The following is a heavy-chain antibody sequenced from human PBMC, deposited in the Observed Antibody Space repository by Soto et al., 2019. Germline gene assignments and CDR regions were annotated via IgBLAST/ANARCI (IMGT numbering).Heavy chain of an antibody. Sequence: GGSLRLSCTASGITFSSFEMNWVRQAPGKGLEWVSYISRTGDTIYYADSVKGRFTMSRDNAKNSLYLQLYSLRAEDTAVYYCARDWSRLLKSWGQGTLVTVSS. V-gene: IGHV3-48*03. CDR2: ISRTGDTI. J-gene: IGHJ5*02. CDR3: ARDWSRLLKS. CDR1: GITFSSFE. D-gene: IGHD2-21*02.